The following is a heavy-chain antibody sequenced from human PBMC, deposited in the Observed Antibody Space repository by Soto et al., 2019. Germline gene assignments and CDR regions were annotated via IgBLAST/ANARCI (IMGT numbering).Heavy chain of an antibody. V-gene: IGHV4-30-2*01. CDR1: GGSISSGGYS. Sequence: QLQLQESGSGLVKPSQTLSLTCAVSGGSISSGGYSWSWIRQPPGKALEWIGYIYHSGSTYYNPSLKSRVTISVDRSKNQFSLKLSSVTAADTAVYYCARAAVRGVMYYGMDVWGQGTTVTVSS. J-gene: IGHJ6*02. CDR3: ARAAVRGVMYYGMDV. CDR2: IYHSGST. D-gene: IGHD3-10*01.